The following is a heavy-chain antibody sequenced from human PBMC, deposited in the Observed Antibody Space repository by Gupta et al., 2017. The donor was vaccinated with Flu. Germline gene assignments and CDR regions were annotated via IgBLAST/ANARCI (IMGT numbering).Heavy chain of an antibody. D-gene: IGHD3-3*01. CDR3: AGRAIRGQPFPFDS. CDR2: IYYSGDT. Sequence: NNNYWDWIRQPPGKELEWTGSIYYSGDTDYNPSLQSRVTILIDTSKNLFYLNLSSLTAADPAVYYCAGRAIRGQPFPFDSWGQGTLVTV. V-gene: IGHV4-39*01. J-gene: IGHJ4*02. CDR1: NNNY.